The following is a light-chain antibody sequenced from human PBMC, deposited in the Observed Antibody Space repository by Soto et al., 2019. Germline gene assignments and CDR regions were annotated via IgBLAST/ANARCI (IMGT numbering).Light chain of an antibody. CDR2: KAS. V-gene: IGKV1-5*03. CDR3: QQRGNWPLT. J-gene: IGKJ4*01. Sequence: DIQMTQSPSTLSGSVGDRVTITCRASQTISSWLAWYQQKPGKAPKLLIYKASTLKSGVPSRFSGSGSGTEFTLTISSLEPEDFAVYYCQQRGNWPLTFGGGTKVDIK. CDR1: QTISSW.